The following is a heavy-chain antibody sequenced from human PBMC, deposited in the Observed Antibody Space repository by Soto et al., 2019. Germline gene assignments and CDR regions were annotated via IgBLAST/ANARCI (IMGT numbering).Heavy chain of an antibody. V-gene: IGHV4-31*03. Sequence: QVQLQESGPGLVKPSQTLSLTCTVSGGSISSAAYYWSWIRQHPGKGLEWIGYISHSGSTYSNPSLKSRVIISVDTSKNPFSLSLTSVTAADTAVYYCAREYTYGSNFFDCWGQGALVTVSS. CDR2: ISHSGST. CDR3: AREYTYGSNFFDC. CDR1: GGSISSAAYY. J-gene: IGHJ4*02. D-gene: IGHD5-18*01.